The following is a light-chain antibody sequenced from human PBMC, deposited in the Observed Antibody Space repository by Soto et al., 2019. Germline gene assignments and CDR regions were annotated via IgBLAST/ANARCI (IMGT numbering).Light chain of an antibody. V-gene: IGKV1-5*03. CDR3: QKYVGYSLT. CDR2: RAS. CDR1: QSISSW. Sequence: DIPMTQSPSTLSASVGDRVTITCRASQSISSWLAWYQQKPGKAPKLLISRASNLQSGVPSRFSGSGSGTEFTLTITSLQPDDSATYYCQKYVGYSLTFGQGTKVEIK. J-gene: IGKJ2*01.